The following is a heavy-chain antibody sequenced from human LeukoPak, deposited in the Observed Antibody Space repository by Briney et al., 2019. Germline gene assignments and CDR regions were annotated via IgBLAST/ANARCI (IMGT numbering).Heavy chain of an antibody. Sequence: SETLSLTRTVSGGSISSSSYYWGWIRQPPGKGLEWIGYIYYSGSTYYNPSLKSRVTISVDTSKNQFSLKLSSVTAADTAVYYCARGLGVNWFDPWGQGTLVTVSS. CDR2: IYYSGST. V-gene: IGHV4-39*07. J-gene: IGHJ5*02. CDR3: ARGLGVNWFDP. D-gene: IGHD4-23*01. CDR1: GGSISSSSYY.